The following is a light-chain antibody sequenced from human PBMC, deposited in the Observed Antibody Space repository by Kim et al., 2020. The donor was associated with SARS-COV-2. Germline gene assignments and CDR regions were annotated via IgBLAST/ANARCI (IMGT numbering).Light chain of an antibody. CDR3: QQSYSSLGT. Sequence: ASVGDKVTIPCRSTCSINTHLNWYQQKLVKAPKLLIYAASTLQGGVPSRFSGSGSGTLFTLTISSLQPEDFATYYCQQSYSSLGTFGQGTKVDIK. CDR2: AAS. J-gene: IGKJ1*01. V-gene: IGKV1-39*01. CDR1: CSINTH.